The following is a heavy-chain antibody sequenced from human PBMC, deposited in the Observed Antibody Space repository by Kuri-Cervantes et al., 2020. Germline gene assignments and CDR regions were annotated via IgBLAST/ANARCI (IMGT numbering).Heavy chain of an antibody. Sequence: GGSLRLSCAAPGFTFSSYGMHWVRQAPGKGLEWVAVIWYDGSNKYYADSVKGRFTISRDNSKNTLYLQMNSLRAEDTAVYYCTREGTEASSWDLLDYWGQGTLVTVSS. D-gene: IGHD6-13*01. CDR3: TREGTEASSWDLLDY. J-gene: IGHJ4*02. V-gene: IGHV3-33*01. CDR1: GFTFSSYG. CDR2: IWYDGSNK.